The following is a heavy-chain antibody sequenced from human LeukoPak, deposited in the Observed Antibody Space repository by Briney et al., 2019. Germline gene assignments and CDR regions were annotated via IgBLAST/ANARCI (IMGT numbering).Heavy chain of an antibody. D-gene: IGHD6-13*01. CDR1: GYTFTNYG. CDR3: ARVGEQQLDYYFDY. V-gene: IGHV1-18*01. J-gene: IGHJ4*02. CDR2: VSAYNGDT. Sequence: ASVKLSCKASGYTFTNYGISWVRQAPGQGLEGMGWVSAYNGDTKSAQKVQGRVTMTTDTSTSTAYMELRSLRADDTAVYYCARVGEQQLDYYFDYWGQGTLVTVSS.